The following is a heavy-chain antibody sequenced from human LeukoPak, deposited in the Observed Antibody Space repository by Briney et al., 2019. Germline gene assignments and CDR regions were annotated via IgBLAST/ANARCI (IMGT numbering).Heavy chain of an antibody. CDR3: LRWSDY. V-gene: IGHV3-64*01. D-gene: IGHD4-17*01. CDR2: ISSNGGST. CDR1: GFTFSSYA. Sequence: PGGPLRLSCAAYGFTFSSYAMSWVRQAPGKGLEFVSAISSNGGSTYYANSVKGRFTISRDNSKNTLYLQMGSLRAEDMSVYYCLRWSDYWGQGTLVTVSS. J-gene: IGHJ4*02.